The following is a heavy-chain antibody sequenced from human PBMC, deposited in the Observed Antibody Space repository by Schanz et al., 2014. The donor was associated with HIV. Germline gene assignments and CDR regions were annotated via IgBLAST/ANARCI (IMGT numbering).Heavy chain of an antibody. CDR3: AKCPTMVRGTGMDV. CDR1: GFIFSSYG. D-gene: IGHD3-10*01. V-gene: IGHV3-33*06. CDR2: IWYDGSKK. Sequence: QVQLVESGGGVVQPGRSLRLSCAASGFIFSSYGMHWVRQAPGKGLEWVAVIWYDGSKKYYADSVKGRFTISRDNSKNTLYLQMNSLRAEDTAVYYCAKCPTMVRGTGMDVWGQGTTVTVSS. J-gene: IGHJ6*02.